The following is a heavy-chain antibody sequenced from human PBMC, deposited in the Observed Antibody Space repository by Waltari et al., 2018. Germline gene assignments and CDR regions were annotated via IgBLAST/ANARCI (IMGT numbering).Heavy chain of an antibody. Sequence: EVQLVESGGGLVQPGGSLRLSCAASGFTFSSYWMSWVRQAPGKGVEWVANIKQDGSEKYYGDSVKGRFTISRDNAKNSLYLQRNSLRAEDTAVYYCARELELLDYWGQGTLVTVSS. V-gene: IGHV3-7*01. CDR2: IKQDGSEK. CDR1: GFTFSSYW. D-gene: IGHD1-7*01. J-gene: IGHJ4*02. CDR3: ARELELLDY.